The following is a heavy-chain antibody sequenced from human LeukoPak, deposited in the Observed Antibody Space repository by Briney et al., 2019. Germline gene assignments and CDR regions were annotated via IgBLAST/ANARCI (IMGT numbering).Heavy chain of an antibody. D-gene: IGHD4-17*01. V-gene: IGHV4-59*08. J-gene: IGHJ6*02. CDR2: MYYSGST. CDR1: GGSISSYY. CDR3: ARRATVTTLSAQYYYYAMDV. Sequence: PSETLSLTCTVSGGSISSYYWSWIRQPPGKGLEWFGYMYYSGSTNYNPSLKSRVTISVDTSKNQFSLKLSSVTAADTAVYYCARRATVTTLSAQYYYYAMDVWGQGTTVTVPS.